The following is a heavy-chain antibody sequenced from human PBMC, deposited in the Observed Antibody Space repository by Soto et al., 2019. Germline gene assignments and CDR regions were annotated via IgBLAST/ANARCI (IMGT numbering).Heavy chain of an antibody. V-gene: IGHV3-23*01. CDR1: GFTFNIYA. J-gene: IGHJ4*02. Sequence: EVQLLESGGDLIQPGGSLRLSCAASGFTFNIYAMTWVRQAPGKGLEWVSAISRYGDITYYADSVEGRFTISRDNSKNTLYLQMTSLTAEDTAVYYCAKDRYLDHDRCGYLFDNWGQGTLVTVSS. D-gene: IGHD3-22*01. CDR2: ISRYGDIT. CDR3: AKDRYLDHDRCGYLFDN.